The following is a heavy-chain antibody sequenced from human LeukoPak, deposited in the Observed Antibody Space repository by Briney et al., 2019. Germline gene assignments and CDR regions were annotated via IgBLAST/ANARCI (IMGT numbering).Heavy chain of an antibody. V-gene: IGHV4-39*01. D-gene: IGHD4-17*01. J-gene: IGHJ4*02. CDR1: GGSISSSSYY. CDR3: ARSSTVTTLYYFDY. CDR2: IYYSGST. Sequence: SETLSLACTVSGGSISSSSYYWGWIRQPPGKGLEWIGSIYYSGSTYYNPSLKSRVTISVDTSKNQFSLKLSSVTAADTAVYYCARSSTVTTLYYFDYWGQGTLVTVSS.